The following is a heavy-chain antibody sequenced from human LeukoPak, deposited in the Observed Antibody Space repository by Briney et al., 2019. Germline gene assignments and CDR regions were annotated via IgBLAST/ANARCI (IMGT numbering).Heavy chain of an antibody. V-gene: IGHV1-8*02. D-gene: IGHD3-10*01. CDR2: MNPNSGNT. CDR3: ARGGTAKSYDSGSYYIGWFDP. Sequence: ASVKVSCKASGYTFTGYYMHWVRQATGQGLEWMGWMNPNSGNTGYAQKFQGRVAMTRNTSISTAYMELSSLRSEDTAVYYCARGGTAKSYDSGSYYIGWFDPWGQGTLVTVSS. CDR1: GYTFTGYY. J-gene: IGHJ5*02.